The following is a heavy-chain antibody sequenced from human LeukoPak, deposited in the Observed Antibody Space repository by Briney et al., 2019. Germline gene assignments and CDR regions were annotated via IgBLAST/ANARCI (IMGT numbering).Heavy chain of an antibody. V-gene: IGHV3-30*19. J-gene: IGHJ4*02. D-gene: IGHD5-12*01. CDR2: ISYDGSDK. CDR3: ARARPSMWIDY. CDR1: GFTFNNYG. Sequence: GGSLRLSCAASGFTFNNYGMHWVRQAPGKGLEWVAVISYDGSDKFYADSVKGRFTISRDSSKNTLYLQMNSLRPEDTAVYYCARARPSMWIDYWGQGTLVTVSS.